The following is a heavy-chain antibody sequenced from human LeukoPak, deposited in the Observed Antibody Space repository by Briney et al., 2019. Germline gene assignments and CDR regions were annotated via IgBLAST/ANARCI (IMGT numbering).Heavy chain of an antibody. CDR2: ISWNSGSI. Sequence: PGGSLRLSCGASGFSFGVYAMHWVRQVPGKGLEWVSGISWNSGSIGYADSVKGRFTISRDNAKNSLYLQMNSLRAEDTAFYYCAKGVWHGDYVYNWFDAWGQGTLVTVSS. D-gene: IGHD4-17*01. CDR3: AKGVWHGDYVYNWFDA. CDR1: GFSFGVYA. V-gene: IGHV3-9*01. J-gene: IGHJ5*02.